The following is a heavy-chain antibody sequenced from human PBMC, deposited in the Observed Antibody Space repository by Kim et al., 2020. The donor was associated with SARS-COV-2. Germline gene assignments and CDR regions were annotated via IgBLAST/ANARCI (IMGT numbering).Heavy chain of an antibody. Sequence: GGSLRLSCAASGFTFSSYAMHWVRQAPGKGLEWVAVISYDGSNKYYADSVKGRFTISRDNSKNTLYLQMNSLRAEDTAVYYCARVAAGSYYFGMDVWGQGPSLTV. CDR2: ISYDGSNK. CDR1: GFTFSSYA. CDR3: ARVAAGSYYFGMDV. V-gene: IGHV3-30-3*01. D-gene: IGHD6-13*01. J-gene: IGHJ6*02.